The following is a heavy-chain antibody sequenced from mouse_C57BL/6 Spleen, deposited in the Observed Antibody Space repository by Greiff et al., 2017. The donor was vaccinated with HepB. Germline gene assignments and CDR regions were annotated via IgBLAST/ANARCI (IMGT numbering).Heavy chain of an antibody. CDR1: GYSFTDYN. CDR3: ASTYDGYYAWFAY. J-gene: IGHJ3*01. Sequence: LVESGPELVKPGASVKISCKASGYSFTDYNMNWVKQSNGKSLEWIGVINPNYGTTSYNQKFKGKATLTVDQSSSTAYMQLNSLTSEDSAVYYCASTYDGYYAWFAYWGQGTLVTVSA. V-gene: IGHV1-39*01. CDR2: INPNYGTT. D-gene: IGHD2-3*01.